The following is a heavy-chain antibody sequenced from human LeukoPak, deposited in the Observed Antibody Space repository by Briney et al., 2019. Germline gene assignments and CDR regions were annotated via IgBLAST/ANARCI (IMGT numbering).Heavy chain of an antibody. Sequence: SETLSLTCAVYGGSFSGYYWSWIRQPPGKGLEWIGEINHFGSTNYNPSLKSRVAISIDTSKNQFSLKLSSVTAADTAVYYCARIRSRKWGFDYWGQGTLVTVSS. CDR2: INHFGST. V-gene: IGHV4-34*01. CDR1: GGSFSGYY. D-gene: IGHD1-26*01. J-gene: IGHJ4*02. CDR3: ARIRSRKWGFDY.